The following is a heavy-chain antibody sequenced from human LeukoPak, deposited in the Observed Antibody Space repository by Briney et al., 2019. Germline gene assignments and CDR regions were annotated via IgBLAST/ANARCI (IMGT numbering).Heavy chain of an antibody. Sequence: SEALSLTCTVSGGSISSSSYYWGWIRQPPGKGLEWIGSIYYSGSTYYNPSLKSRVTISVDTSKNQFSLKLSSVTAADTAVYYCARGRITIFGVVAPVHDYWGQGTLVTVSS. CDR1: GGSISSSSYY. CDR2: IYYSGST. D-gene: IGHD3-3*01. J-gene: IGHJ4*02. V-gene: IGHV4-39*01. CDR3: ARGRITIFGVVAPVHDY.